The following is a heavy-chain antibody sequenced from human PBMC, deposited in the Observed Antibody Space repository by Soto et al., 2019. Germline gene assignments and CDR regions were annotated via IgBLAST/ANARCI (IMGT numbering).Heavy chain of an antibody. J-gene: IGHJ4*02. CDR3: ANLAVKPYDYIWGSYRYFGPILPRM. CDR2: VSGSGGST. V-gene: IGHV3-23*01. D-gene: IGHD3-16*02. CDR1: GFTFSSYA. Sequence: HPGGSLRLSCAASGFTFSSYAMSWVRQAPGKGLEWVSAVSGSGGSTYYADSVKGRFTISRDNSKNTLYLQMNSLRAEDTAVYYCANLAVKPYDYIWGSYRYFGPILPRMWGQGTLVTVSS.